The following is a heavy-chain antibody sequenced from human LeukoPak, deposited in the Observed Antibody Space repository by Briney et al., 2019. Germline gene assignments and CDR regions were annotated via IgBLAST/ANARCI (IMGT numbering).Heavy chain of an antibody. J-gene: IGHJ4*02. V-gene: IGHV3-30-3*01. Sequence: PGGSLRLSCAASGCTFSSYAMHWVRRAPRKGLQWVAVISYDGSNKYYADSVKGRFTISRDNSKNTLYLQMNSLRAEDTAVYYCARDSSSWYWVVDYWGQGTLVTVSS. D-gene: IGHD6-13*01. CDR3: ARDSSSWYWVVDY. CDR2: ISYDGSNK. CDR1: GCTFSSYA.